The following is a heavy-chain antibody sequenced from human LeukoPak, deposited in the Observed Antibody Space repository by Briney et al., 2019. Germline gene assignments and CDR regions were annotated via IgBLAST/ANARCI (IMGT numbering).Heavy chain of an antibody. CDR2: IYYNGNT. CDR3: ARRVGYCNSNGCPLFDY. Sequence: SETLSLTCTVSGGSISSGDYYGGGDYYWSWIRQPPGKGLEWIGYIYYNGNTFYTPSLKSRVTISVDTSKNQFSLKLTSVTAADTAVYYCARRVGYCNSNGCPLFDYWGQGTLVTVSS. CDR1: GGSISSGDYYGGGDYY. J-gene: IGHJ4*02. D-gene: IGHD2/OR15-2a*01. V-gene: IGHV4-30-4*01.